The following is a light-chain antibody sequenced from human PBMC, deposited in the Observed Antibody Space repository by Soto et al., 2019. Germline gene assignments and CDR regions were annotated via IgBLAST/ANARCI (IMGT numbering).Light chain of an antibody. J-gene: IGKJ1*01. Sequence: VMTQCPATLSVSPGERATLSCRASQSVSSNLAWYQQKPGQAPRLLIYGASTRATGIPARFSGSGPGTEFTLTISSLQSEDFAVYYCQQYNNWPRTFGQGTKVDIK. CDR2: GAS. CDR3: QQYNNWPRT. V-gene: IGKV3-15*01. CDR1: QSVSSN.